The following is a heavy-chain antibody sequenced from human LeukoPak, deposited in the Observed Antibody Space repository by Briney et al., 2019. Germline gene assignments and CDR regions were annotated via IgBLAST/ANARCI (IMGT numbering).Heavy chain of an antibody. CDR1: GYIFSGYY. V-gene: IGHV1-2*02. Sequence: ASVKVSCKASGYIFSGYYIHWVRQAPGQGLEWMGWINPNSGGTNYARKFQGRVTMTRDTSISTAYMELSRLRSDDTAVYYCARVLGRLPHSSSGYWGQGTLVTVSS. CDR3: ARVLGRLPHSSSGY. J-gene: IGHJ4*02. CDR2: INPNSGGT. D-gene: IGHD6-6*01.